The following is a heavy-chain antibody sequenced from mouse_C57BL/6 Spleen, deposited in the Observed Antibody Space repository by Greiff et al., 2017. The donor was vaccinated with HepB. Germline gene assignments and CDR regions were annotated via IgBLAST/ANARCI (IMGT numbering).Heavy chain of an antibody. CDR2: IYHRSGNT. CDR3: AGGGTGGDYAMDY. D-gene: IGHD3-3*01. CDR1: GYTFTSYG. J-gene: IGHJ4*01. Sequence: QVHVKQSGAELARPGASVKLSCKASGYTFTSYGISWVKQRTGQGLEWIGEIYHRSGNTYYNEKFKGKATLTADKSSSTAYMELRSLTSEDSAVYVWAGGGTGGDYAMDYWGQGTSVTVSS. V-gene: IGHV1-81*01.